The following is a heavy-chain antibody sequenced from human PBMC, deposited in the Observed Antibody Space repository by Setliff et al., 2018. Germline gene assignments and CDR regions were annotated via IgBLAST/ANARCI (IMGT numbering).Heavy chain of an antibody. Sequence: PGGSLRLSCAASGLTFKNAWMTWVRQAPGKGLEWVGRIKSKGEDETTNFAASVKGRFSLSREDSRNMIYLQMSSLKIEDTAVYYCTTGPRDSRNYMTWLDSWGPGTLVTVSS. CDR2: IKSKGEDETT. D-gene: IGHD3-3*01. CDR3: TTGPRDSRNYMTWLDS. J-gene: IGHJ5*01. CDR1: GLTFKNAW. V-gene: IGHV3-15*01.